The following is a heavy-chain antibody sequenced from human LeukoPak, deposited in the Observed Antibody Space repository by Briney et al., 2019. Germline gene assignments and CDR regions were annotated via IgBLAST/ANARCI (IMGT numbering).Heavy chain of an antibody. CDR2: ISYAGTNK. CDR3: ARGGYYYDTTGSPGDY. V-gene: IGHV3-30-3*01. Sequence: PGGSLRLSCAASGFTFRNYVIHWVRQAPGKGLEWVAVISYAGTNKYYADSVKGRFTISRDISKNTVYLHMDSLRDEDTAVYFCARGGYYYDTTGSPGDYWGQGTLVTVSS. CDR1: GFTFRNYV. D-gene: IGHD3-22*01. J-gene: IGHJ4*02.